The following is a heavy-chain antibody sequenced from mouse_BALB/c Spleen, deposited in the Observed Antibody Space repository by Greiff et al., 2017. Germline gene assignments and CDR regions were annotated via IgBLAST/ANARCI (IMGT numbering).Heavy chain of an antibody. CDR1: GYNFTSYW. Sequence: QVQLKQPGAELVKPGTSVKLSCKASGYNFTSYWINWVKLRPGQGLEWIGDIYPGSGSTNYNEKFKSKATLTVDTSSSTAYMQLSSLASEDSALYYCARLAYYRYDAMDYWGQGTSVTVSS. CDR2: IYPGSGST. CDR3: ARLAYYRYDAMDY. D-gene: IGHD2-14*01. V-gene: IGHV1-55*01. J-gene: IGHJ4*01.